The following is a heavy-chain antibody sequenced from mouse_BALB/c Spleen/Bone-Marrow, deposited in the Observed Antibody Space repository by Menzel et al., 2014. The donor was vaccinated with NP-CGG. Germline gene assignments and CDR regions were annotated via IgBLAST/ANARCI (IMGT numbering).Heavy chain of an antibody. J-gene: IGHJ4*01. CDR2: INPYNGGT. V-gene: IGHV1-18*01. CDR1: GYSFTGYT. Sequence: VQLQQSGPELVKPGASMKLSCKASGYSFTGYTMNWVQQSHGKNLEWIGLINPYNGGTSYTQKFKGKATLTVDKSSSTAYMELLRLTSEESAVYYDPRNYERDEDDYAMDYWGQGTAVTVS. D-gene: IGHD2-4*01. CDR3: PRNYERDEDDYAMDY.